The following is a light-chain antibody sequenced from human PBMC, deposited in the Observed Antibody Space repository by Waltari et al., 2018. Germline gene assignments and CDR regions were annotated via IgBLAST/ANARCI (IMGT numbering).Light chain of an antibody. Sequence: DIQLTQPPSSLSASIGDRITITCRTSQTISKFLNWYQQKRGKAPKLLISGASNLQSGVPLSFSGSGSGTDFTLTISSLQPEDFATYYCQQTYSIPYTFGQGTNLEIK. CDR1: QTISKF. CDR2: GAS. J-gene: IGKJ2*01. V-gene: IGKV1-39*01. CDR3: QQTYSIPYT.